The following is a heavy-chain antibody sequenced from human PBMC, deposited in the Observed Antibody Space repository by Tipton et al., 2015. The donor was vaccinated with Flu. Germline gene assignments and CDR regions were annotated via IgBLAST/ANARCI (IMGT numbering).Heavy chain of an antibody. D-gene: IGHD2-15*01. CDR3: ATPSYSDTFDL. CDR1: GFTFSTPA. V-gene: IGHV4-31*02. J-gene: IGHJ3*01. CDR2: ILGNGNT. Sequence: LRLSCAASGFTFSTPAMSWVRQAPGKGLEWIGHILGNGNTFYKPSLKSRFTLSLDTSKTQFSLNVTSVTAADTAVYYCATPSYSDTFDLWGQGTMVTISS.